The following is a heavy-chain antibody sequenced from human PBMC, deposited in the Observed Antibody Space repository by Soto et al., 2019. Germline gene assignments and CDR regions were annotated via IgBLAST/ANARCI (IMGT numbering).Heavy chain of an antibody. Sequence: SVKVSCKASGGTFSSYAISWVRQAPGQGLEWMGGIIPIFGTANYAQKFQGRVTITADESTSTAYMELSSLRADDTAVYYCAREIVVVMGGSYYYYGMDVWGQGTTVTVSS. D-gene: IGHD2-21*01. CDR1: GGTFSSYA. J-gene: IGHJ6*02. V-gene: IGHV1-69*13. CDR3: AREIVVVMGGSYYYYGMDV. CDR2: IIPIFGTA.